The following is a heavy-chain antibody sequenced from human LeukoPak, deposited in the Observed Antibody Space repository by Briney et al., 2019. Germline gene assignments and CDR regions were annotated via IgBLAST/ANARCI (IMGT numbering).Heavy chain of an antibody. J-gene: IGHJ5*01. CDR1: GFTFYMYA. D-gene: IGHD3-22*01. V-gene: IGHV3-23*01. Sequence: GGPLRLSCQASGFTFYMYAMSWVRQAPGKGLEWVASMCGTAGCTFYPDSVKGRFTISRDNSKNVLYLRMNSLTAEDTAIYYCAKDGPNFHENSGHYYRRDGDSWGQGTLVTVSS. CDR2: MCGTAGCT. CDR3: AKDGPNFHENSGHYYRRDGDS.